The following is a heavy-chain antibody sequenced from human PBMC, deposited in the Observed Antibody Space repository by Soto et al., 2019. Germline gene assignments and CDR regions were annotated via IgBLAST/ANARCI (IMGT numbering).Heavy chain of an antibody. CDR3: ARVRVPSKGRLGEKVVAAPYFGY. CDR2: INHSGST. V-gene: IGHV4-34*01. D-gene: IGHD2-15*01. Sequence: QVQLHQWGAGLLKPSETLSLTCAVYGASFSGYYWSWIRQPPGKGLEWIGEINHSGSTNYNPTLKSRVAISVDTSKNRFSLKLSSVTAAHTAVYYCARVRVPSKGRLGEKVVAAPYFGYWGQGTLVAVSS. J-gene: IGHJ4*02. CDR1: GASFSGYY.